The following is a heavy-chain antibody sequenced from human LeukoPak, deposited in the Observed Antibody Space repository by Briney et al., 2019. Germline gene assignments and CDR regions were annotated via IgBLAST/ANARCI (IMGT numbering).Heavy chain of an antibody. D-gene: IGHD6-13*01. CDR3: AREAVSLAAAGTSDF. CDR1: VFTFSDYY. J-gene: IGHJ4*02. CDR2: ISSSSSYT. Sequence: GGSLRLSCAASVFTFSDYYMSWIRQAPGKGLEWVSYISSSSSYTNYADSVKGRFTISRDNAKNSLYLQMNSLRAEDTAVYYCAREAVSLAAAGTSDFWGQRTLVTVSS. V-gene: IGHV3-11*05.